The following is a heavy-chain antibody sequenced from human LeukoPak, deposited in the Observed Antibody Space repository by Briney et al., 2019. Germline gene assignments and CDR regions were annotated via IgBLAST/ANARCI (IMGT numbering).Heavy chain of an antibody. J-gene: IGHJ4*02. Sequence: SETLSLTRAVYGGSFSGYYWSWIRQPPGKGLEWIGEINHSGSTNYNPSLKSRVTISVDTSKNQFSLKLSSVTAADTAVYYCARDSPSITIFGVDTFDYWGQGTLVTVSS. CDR3: ARDSPSITIFGVDTFDY. D-gene: IGHD3-3*01. CDR1: GGSFSGYY. V-gene: IGHV4-34*01. CDR2: INHSGST.